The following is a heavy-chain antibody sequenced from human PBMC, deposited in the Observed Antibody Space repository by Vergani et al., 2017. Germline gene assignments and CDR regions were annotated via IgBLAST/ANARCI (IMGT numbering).Heavy chain of an antibody. CDR2: FDPEDGET. V-gene: IGHV1-24*01. J-gene: IGHJ6*02. Sequence: QVQLVQSGAEVKKPGASVKVSCKVSGYTLTELSMHWVRQAPGKGLEWMGGFDPEDGETIYAQKFQGRVTMTEDTSTDTAYMELSSLRSEDTAVYYCATLNHCSSTSCYTVYYYGMDVWGQGTTVTVSS. CDR1: GYTLTELS. CDR3: ATLNHCSSTSCYTVYYYGMDV. D-gene: IGHD2-2*02.